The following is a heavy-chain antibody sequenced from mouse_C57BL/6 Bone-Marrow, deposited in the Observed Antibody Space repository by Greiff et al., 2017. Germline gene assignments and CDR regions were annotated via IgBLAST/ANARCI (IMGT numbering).Heavy chain of an antibody. CDR1: GYAFTNYL. J-gene: IGHJ2*01. D-gene: IGHD2-4*01. CDR2: MNLGSGGT. CDR3: AWGTWRLRGDYFDY. V-gene: IGHV1-54*01. Sequence: VQLQQSGAELVRPGTSVKVSCKASGYAFTNYLIEWVKQRPGQGLEWIGVMNLGSGGTNYNEKFKGKATLTADKSSSTAYMQLSILTSEDSAVYFCAWGTWRLRGDYFDYWGQGTTLTVSS.